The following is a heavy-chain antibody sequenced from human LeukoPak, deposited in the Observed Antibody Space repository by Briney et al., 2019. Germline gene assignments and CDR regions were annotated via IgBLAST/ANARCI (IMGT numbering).Heavy chain of an antibody. D-gene: IGHD6-6*01. V-gene: IGHV3-23*05. CDR2: INTNGRTT. J-gene: IGHJ4*02. Sequence: PGGSLRISCAASGFTFSSYVMSWVRQAPGKGLEWVSIINTNGRTTYYADSVKGRFTISRDNSKNTLYLQMNSLRAEDTAVYYCAKHPESSNFGYWGRGTLVTVSS. CDR1: GFTFSSYV. CDR3: AKHPESSNFGY.